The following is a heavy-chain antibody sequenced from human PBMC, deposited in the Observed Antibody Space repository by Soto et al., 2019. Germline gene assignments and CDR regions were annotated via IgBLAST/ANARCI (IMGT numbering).Heavy chain of an antibody. J-gene: IGHJ3*02. Sequence: QSQTLSLTCAISGDRVSSNSAAWHWIRQSPSRGLEWLGRTYYRSKWYNDYAVSVKSRITINPDTSKNQFSLQLNSVTPEDTAVYYCAKGRTVAVTGAPSDAFDIWGQGTMVTVSS. CDR1: GDRVSSNSAA. D-gene: IGHD6-19*01. CDR3: AKGRTVAVTGAPSDAFDI. V-gene: IGHV6-1*01. CDR2: TYYRSKWYN.